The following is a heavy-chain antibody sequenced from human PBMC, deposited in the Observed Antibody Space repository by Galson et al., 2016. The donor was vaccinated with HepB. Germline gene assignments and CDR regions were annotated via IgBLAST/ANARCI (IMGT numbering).Heavy chain of an antibody. V-gene: IGHV3-33*01. Sequence: SLRLSCAASGFSFSSYGMHWVRQAPGKGLEWVAVIWFDASHQFYTDSVKGRFTISRDNSKNVLYLQMNNLRAEDTALYYCARDPAYRSGWSHLDLWGQGTLLTVSS. D-gene: IGHD6-19*01. J-gene: IGHJ5*02. CDR2: IWFDASHQ. CDR1: GFSFSSYG. CDR3: ARDPAYRSGWSHLDL.